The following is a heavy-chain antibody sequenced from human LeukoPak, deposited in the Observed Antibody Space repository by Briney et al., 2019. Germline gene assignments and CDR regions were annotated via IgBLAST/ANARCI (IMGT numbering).Heavy chain of an antibody. D-gene: IGHD3-9*01. CDR2: ISWNSGSI. V-gene: IGHV3-9*01. J-gene: IGHJ4*02. CDR1: GFTFDDYA. Sequence: GGSLRLSCAASGFTFDDYAMHWVRQAPGKGLEWVSGISWNSGSIGYADSVKGRFTISRDNAKNSLYLQLNSLRAEDTALYYCAKDNWGLRYFEGGLGYWGQGTLVTVSS. CDR3: AKDNWGLRYFEGGLGY.